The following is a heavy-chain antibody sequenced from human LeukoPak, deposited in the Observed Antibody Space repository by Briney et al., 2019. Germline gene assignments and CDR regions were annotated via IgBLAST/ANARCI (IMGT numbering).Heavy chain of an antibody. CDR2: IRYDGSNN. Sequence: GGSLRLSCAASGFTFSSYGMHWVRQAPGKGLEWVAFIRYDGSNNYYADSVKGRFTISRDNSKNTLYLQMNSLRAEDTAVYYCAKADWYYFDYWGQGTLVTVSS. J-gene: IGHJ4*02. V-gene: IGHV3-30*02. CDR1: GFTFSSYG. CDR3: AKADWYYFDY. D-gene: IGHD3-9*01.